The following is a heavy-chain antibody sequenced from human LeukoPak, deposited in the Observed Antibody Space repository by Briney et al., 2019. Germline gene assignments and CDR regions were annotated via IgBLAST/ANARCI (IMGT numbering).Heavy chain of an antibody. CDR1: GFTFSSYS. J-gene: IGHJ4*02. D-gene: IGHD6-19*01. CDR3: AKKGGSSGRYDYLDY. V-gene: IGHV3-30*18. Sequence: GGSLRLSCAASGFTFSSYSMNWVRQAPGRGLEWVAVISSDENTKFYADSVKGRFTVYRDNSKRTVWLQMNSLRAEDTAVYYCAKKGGSSGRYDYLDYWGQGTLVTVSS. CDR2: ISSDENTK.